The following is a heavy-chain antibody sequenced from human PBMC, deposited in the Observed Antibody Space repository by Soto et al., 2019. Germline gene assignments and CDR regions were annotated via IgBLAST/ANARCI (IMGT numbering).Heavy chain of an antibody. CDR2: ISSSSTI. D-gene: IGHD1-26*01. Sequence: PGGSLRLSCAASGFTFSSYSMNCVRQAPGKGLEWVSYISSSSTIYYADSVKGRFTISRDNAKNSLYLQMNSLRAEDTAVYYCDRFWGELFDYWGQGTLVTVSS. J-gene: IGHJ4*02. CDR1: GFTFSSYS. V-gene: IGHV3-48*01. CDR3: DRFWGELFDY.